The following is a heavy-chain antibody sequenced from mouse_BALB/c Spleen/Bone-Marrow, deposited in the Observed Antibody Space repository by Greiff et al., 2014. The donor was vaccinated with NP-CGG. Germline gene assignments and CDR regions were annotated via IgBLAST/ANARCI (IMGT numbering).Heavy chain of an antibody. CDR1: GDSITSGY. CDR2: ISYSGRT. D-gene: IGHD2-14*01. V-gene: IGHV3-8*02. Sequence: DVKLQESGPSLVKPSQTLSLTCSVTGDSITSGYWNWIRKFPGNKLEYMGYISYSGRTYYNPSLKSRISITRDTSKNQYYLQLNSVTTEDTATYYCARAGYRYDVGYAMDYWGQGTSVTVSS. J-gene: IGHJ4*01. CDR3: ARAGYRYDVGYAMDY.